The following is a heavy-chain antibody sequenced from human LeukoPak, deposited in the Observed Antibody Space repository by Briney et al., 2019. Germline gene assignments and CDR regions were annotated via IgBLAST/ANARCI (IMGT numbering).Heavy chain of an antibody. CDR3: VTDIRSGWRNY. D-gene: IGHD6-19*01. CDR1: GYSLTEVS. V-gene: IGHV1-24*01. J-gene: IGHJ4*02. Sequence: ASVKVSCKVSGYSLTEVSTHWVRQAPGKGLEWMGGFDPEDGEAIYAQKVQGRLTMTEDTSMDTAFMELRSLKSEDTAIYYCVTDIRSGWRNYWGQGTLITVSS. CDR2: FDPEDGEA.